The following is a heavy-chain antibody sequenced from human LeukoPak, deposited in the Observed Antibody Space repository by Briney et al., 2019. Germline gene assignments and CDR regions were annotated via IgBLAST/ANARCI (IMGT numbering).Heavy chain of an antibody. J-gene: IGHJ6*02. CDR2: IIPIFGTA. D-gene: IGHD4-17*01. CDR1: GGTFSSYA. V-gene: IGHV1-69*13. CDR3: AREPRGDYGVTGNV. Sequence: EASVKVSCTASGGTFSSYAISWVRQAPGQGLEWMGGIIPIFGTANYAQKFQGRVTITADESTSTAYMELSSLRSEDTAVYYCAREPRGDYGVTGNVWGQGTTVTVSS.